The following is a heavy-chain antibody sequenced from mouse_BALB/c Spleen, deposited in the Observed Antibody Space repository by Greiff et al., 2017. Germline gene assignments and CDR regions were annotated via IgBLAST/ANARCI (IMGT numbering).Heavy chain of an antibody. Sequence: AAELARPGASVKMSCKASGYTFTSYTMHWVKQRPGQGLEWIGYINPSSGYTEYNQKFKDKTTLTADKSSSTAYMQLSSLTSEDSAVYYCARRTFYAMDYWGQGTSVTVSS. V-gene: IGHV1-4*02. J-gene: IGHJ4*01. CDR3: ARRTFYAMDY. CDR2: INPSSGYT. CDR1: GYTFTSYT.